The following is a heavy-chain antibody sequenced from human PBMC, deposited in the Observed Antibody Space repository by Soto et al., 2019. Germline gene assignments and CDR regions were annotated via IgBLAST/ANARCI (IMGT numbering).Heavy chain of an antibody. Sequence: QVQLVESGGGVVQPGTSLRVSCVGSGFTFRSYVMHLVRQAPGKGLEWVALTSYDGSDKYYDDSVRGRFTISRDNSRNTVDLQMDSLRLEDTALYYCARWVTTGGLDVWGQGTLVSVSS. CDR3: ARWVTTGGLDV. D-gene: IGHD2-21*02. V-gene: IGHV3-30*19. J-gene: IGHJ1*01. CDR1: GFTFRSYV. CDR2: TSYDGSDK.